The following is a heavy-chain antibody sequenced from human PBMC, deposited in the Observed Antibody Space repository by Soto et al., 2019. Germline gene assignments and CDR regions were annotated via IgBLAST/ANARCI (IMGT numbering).Heavy chain of an antibody. CDR3: ARAPGAHCSSTSCSQVYYGMDV. CDR1: GGSISSSSYY. CDR2: IYYSGST. Sequence: SETLSLTCTVSGGSISSSSYYWGWIRQPPGKGLEWIGSIYYSGSTYYNPSLKSRVTISVDTSKNQFSLKLSSVTAADTAVYYCARAPGAHCSSTSCSQVYYGMDVWGHGTTVTVSS. V-gene: IGHV4-39*01. D-gene: IGHD2-2*01. J-gene: IGHJ6*02.